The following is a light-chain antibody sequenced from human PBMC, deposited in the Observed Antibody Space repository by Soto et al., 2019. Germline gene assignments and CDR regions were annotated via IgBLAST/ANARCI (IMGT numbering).Light chain of an antibody. V-gene: IGLV1-40*01. CDR3: QSYDSSLSGSEV. CDR1: SSNIGAGYD. CDR2: GNS. J-gene: IGLJ2*01. Sequence: QSVLTQPPSVSGAPGQRVTISCTGSSSNIGAGYDVHWYQQLPVTAPKLLIYGNSNRPSGVPDRFSGSKSGTSASLAITGLQAEDEADYYCQSYDSSLSGSEVFGGGTKVTVL.